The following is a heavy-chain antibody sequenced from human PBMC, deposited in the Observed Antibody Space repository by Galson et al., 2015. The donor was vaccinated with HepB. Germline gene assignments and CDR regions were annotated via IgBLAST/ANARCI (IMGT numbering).Heavy chain of an antibody. J-gene: IGHJ5*02. CDR2: IYYSGST. D-gene: IGHD6-19*01. CDR1: GGSISSSSYY. Sequence: SETLSLTCTVSGGSISSSSYYWGWIRQPPGKGLEWIGSIYYSGSTYYNPSLKSRVTISVDTSKNQFSLKLSSVTAADTAVYYCARQGFEGSGWFFRSNWFDPWGQGTLVTVSS. V-gene: IGHV4-39*01. CDR3: ARQGFEGSGWFFRSNWFDP.